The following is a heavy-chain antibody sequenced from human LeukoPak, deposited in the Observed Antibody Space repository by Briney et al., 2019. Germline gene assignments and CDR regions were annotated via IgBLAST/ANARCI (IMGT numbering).Heavy chain of an antibody. Sequence: SETPSLTCTVPGGSIGSGSYYWSWIRQPAGKGLEWIGRIYTSGSTNYNPSLKSRVTISVDTSKNQFSLKLSSVTAADTAVYCCARDWGGAFDIWGQGTMVTVSS. CDR3: ARDWGGAFDI. CDR1: GGSIGSGSYY. D-gene: IGHD7-27*01. V-gene: IGHV4-61*02. CDR2: IYTSGST. J-gene: IGHJ3*02.